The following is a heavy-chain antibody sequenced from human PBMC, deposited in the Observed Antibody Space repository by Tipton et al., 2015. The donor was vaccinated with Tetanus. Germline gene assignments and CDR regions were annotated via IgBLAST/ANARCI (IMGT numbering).Heavy chain of an antibody. J-gene: IGHJ4*02. CDR3: ARGSWFGPGPKFYFDS. CDR1: GDSVSSNSAA. CDR2: TYYRSKWYN. D-gene: IGHD3-10*01. Sequence: PGLVKPSQTLSLTCAISGDSVSSNSAAWNWIRQSPSRGLEWLGRTYYRSKWYNDYAVSVKSRITINPDTSKNQFSLQLNSVTPEDAAVYYCARGSWFGPGPKFYFDSWGQGTLVAVSS. V-gene: IGHV6-1*01.